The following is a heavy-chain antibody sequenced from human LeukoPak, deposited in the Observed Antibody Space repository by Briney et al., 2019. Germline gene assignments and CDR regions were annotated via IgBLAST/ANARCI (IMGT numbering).Heavy chain of an antibody. CDR1: GYTYTSYG. Sequence: GASVKVSCKASGYTYTSYGISWVRQAPGQGLEWMGWISAYNGNTNYAQKLQGRVTMATDTSTSTAYMELRSLRSDDPAVYYYASSAGYDILTAYLLDYWGQGTLVTVSS. D-gene: IGHD3-9*01. V-gene: IGHV1-18*01. J-gene: IGHJ4*02. CDR3: ASSAGYDILTAYLLDY. CDR2: ISAYNGNT.